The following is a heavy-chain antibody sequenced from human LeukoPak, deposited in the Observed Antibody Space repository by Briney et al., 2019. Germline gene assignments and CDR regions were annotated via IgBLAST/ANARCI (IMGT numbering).Heavy chain of an antibody. CDR2: LYSGGST. CDR3: ARDAEGRRYSPQDY. CDR1: GFTVSSNY. V-gene: IGHV3-66*01. Sequence: PGESLRLSCAASGFTVSSNYMTWVRQAPGKGLEWVSSLYSGGSTYYADSVRDRFIISRDNSKNTLYLQMNSLRAEDTAVYYCARDAEGRRYSPQDYWGQGTLVTVSS. D-gene: IGHD5-18*01. J-gene: IGHJ4*02.